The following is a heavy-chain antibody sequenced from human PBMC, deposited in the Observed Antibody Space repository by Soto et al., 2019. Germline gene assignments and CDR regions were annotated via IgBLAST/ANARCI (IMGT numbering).Heavy chain of an antibody. V-gene: IGHV4-59*01. D-gene: IGHD6-25*01. CDR2: IFYSGNT. CDR3: ATDWGAATED. J-gene: IGHJ4*02. Sequence: LSLTCTVSGGSISDYYWSWIRQPPGKGLEWIGYIFYSGNTNDNPSLKSRVTMSVDTSKNQFSLKLTSMTAADTAVYYCATDWGAATEDWGQGTLVTVSS. CDR1: GGSISDYY.